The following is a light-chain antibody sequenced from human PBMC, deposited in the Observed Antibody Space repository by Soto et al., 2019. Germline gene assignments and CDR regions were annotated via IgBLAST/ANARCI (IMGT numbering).Light chain of an antibody. J-gene: IGKJ4*01. V-gene: IGKV1-33*01. Sequence: DIQMTQSPSSLSASIGDRVTITCQASQDIHKYLNWFQQRPGKAPKLLIYDASNLETGVPSRFSGSGSGTHFTLTIRSLQPEDFATYYCQQFEALPTFGGGTNVEIK. CDR2: DAS. CDR3: QQFEALPT. CDR1: QDIHKY.